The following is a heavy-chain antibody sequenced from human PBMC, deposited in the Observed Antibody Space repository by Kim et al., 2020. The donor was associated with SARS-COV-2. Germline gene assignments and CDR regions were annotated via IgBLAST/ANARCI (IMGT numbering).Heavy chain of an antibody. Sequence: YAGARKGRFTISRDNAKNSLYLQMNRLRAEDTAVYYCARGIRFLEWGIDYWGQGTLVTVSS. D-gene: IGHD3-3*01. J-gene: IGHJ4*02. V-gene: IGHV3-11*06. CDR3: ARGIRFLEWGIDY.